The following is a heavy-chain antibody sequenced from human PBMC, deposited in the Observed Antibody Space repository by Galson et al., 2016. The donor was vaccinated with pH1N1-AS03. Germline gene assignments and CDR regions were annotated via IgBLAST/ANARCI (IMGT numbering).Heavy chain of an antibody. CDR2: IFPGDSYT. D-gene: IGHD3-22*01. Sequence: QSGAEVKKPGDSLKISCKSSGYGFNGYWTGWVRQMPGKGLEWMGIIFPGDSYTRYSPSFQGQVTNSADKSTRTTYLQWRSLKASDTAIYYCARPAHYDSSGRDALDVWGQGTMLIVSS. V-gene: IGHV5-51*03. J-gene: IGHJ3*01. CDR3: ARPAHYDSSGRDALDV. CDR1: GYGFNGYW.